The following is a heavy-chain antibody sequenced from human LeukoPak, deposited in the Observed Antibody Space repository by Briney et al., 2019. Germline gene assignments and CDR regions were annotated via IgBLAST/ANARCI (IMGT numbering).Heavy chain of an antibody. V-gene: IGHV1-69*06. J-gene: IGHJ6*03. Sequence: SVKVSCKASGGSFSSYAISWVRQAPGQGLEWMGGIITLFGTANHAQKIQGTVTIAADKSTSTAYMELSSLRSKDTAVYYCARDGYLGYYYYMDVWGKGTTVTVSS. CDR2: IITLFGTA. D-gene: IGHD5-18*01. CDR1: GGSFSSYA. CDR3: ARDGYLGYYYYMDV.